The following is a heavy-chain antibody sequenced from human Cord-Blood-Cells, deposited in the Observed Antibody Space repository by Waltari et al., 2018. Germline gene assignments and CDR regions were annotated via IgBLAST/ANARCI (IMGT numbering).Heavy chain of an antibody. J-gene: IGHJ4*02. Sequence: QVQLQQSGPGLVKPSQTISLTCAISGASGPSNSPAWTWIRQSQSRGLEWLGSTDYRYKLYNDYAVSVKSRITINPDTSKNQFSRQLNSVTPEDTAVYYCARSVTPNWRSLGLDYWGQGTLVTVSS. D-gene: IGHD7-27*01. CDR3: ARSVTPNWRSLGLDY. CDR2: TDYRYKLYN. CDR1: GASGPSNSPA. V-gene: IGHV6-1*01.